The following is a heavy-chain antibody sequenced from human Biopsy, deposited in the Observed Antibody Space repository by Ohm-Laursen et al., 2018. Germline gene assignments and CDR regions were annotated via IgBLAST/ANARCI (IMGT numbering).Heavy chain of an antibody. D-gene: IGHD5-12*01. J-gene: IGHJ4*02. Sequence: GTLSLTCTVTDGSISNIINYWGWIRQPLGKGLEWLGSIYHTGITDYNPSLKSRVTISVDTSKNQFSLKLSSVTAADTAVYYCARLGSGDYFPTFFDFWGQGALVTVSS. CDR2: IYHTGIT. CDR1: DGSISNIINY. CDR3: ARLGSGDYFPTFFDF. V-gene: IGHV4-39*07.